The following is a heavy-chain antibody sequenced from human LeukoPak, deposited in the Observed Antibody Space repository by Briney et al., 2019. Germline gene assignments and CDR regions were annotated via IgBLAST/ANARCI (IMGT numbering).Heavy chain of an antibody. CDR2: IFTSGST. J-gene: IGHJ6*02. V-gene: IGHV4-4*07. D-gene: IGHD3-22*01. CDR1: GGSISNYY. Sequence: PSETLSLTCNVSGGSISNYYWSWIRQPAGKGLDLIGRIFTSGSTNYNPSLKSRVTMSVDTSKNQFSLKLSSVTAADTAVYYCARESRGYYSYYYYGMDVWGQGTTVTVSS. CDR3: ARESRGYYSYYYYGMDV.